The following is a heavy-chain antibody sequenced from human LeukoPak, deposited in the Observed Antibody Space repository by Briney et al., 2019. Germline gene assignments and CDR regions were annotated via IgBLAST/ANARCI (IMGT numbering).Heavy chain of an antibody. CDR2: INPNSGGT. D-gene: IGHD4-17*01. J-gene: IGHJ5*02. CDR1: GYTFTGYY. V-gene: IGHV1-2*02. Sequence: ASVKVSCEASGYTFTGYYMHWVRQAPGQGLEWMGWINPNSGGTNYAQKFQGRVTKTRDTSISTAYMELSRLRSDDTAVYYCARDKSISVTTWKFWFDPWGQGTLVTVSS. CDR3: ARDKSISVTTWKFWFDP.